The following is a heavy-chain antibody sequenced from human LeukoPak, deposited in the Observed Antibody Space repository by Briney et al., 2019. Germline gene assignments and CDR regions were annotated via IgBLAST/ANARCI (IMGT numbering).Heavy chain of an antibody. CDR2: ISYDGSNK. Sequence: GGSLRLSCAASGFTFSSYAMHWVRQAPGKGLEWVAVISYDGSNKYYADFVKGRFTISRDNSKNTLYLQMNSLRAEDTAVYYCARDYFGDYWGQGTLVIVSS. J-gene: IGHJ4*02. D-gene: IGHD3-10*01. CDR1: GFTFSSYA. V-gene: IGHV3-30-3*01. CDR3: ARDYFGDY.